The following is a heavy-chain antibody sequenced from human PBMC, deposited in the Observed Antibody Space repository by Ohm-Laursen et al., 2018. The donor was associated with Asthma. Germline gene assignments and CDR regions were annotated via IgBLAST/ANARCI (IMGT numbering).Heavy chain of an antibody. J-gene: IGHJ6*02. CDR1: GFTFNSYG. CDR2: ISFDGRNK. CDR3: ARGEVPVYYYGLDD. V-gene: IGHV3-30*03. Sequence: SLRLSCAASGFTFNSYGIHWVRQAPGKGLEWVAVISFDGRNKYYADSVKGRFTISRDNSKTTLHLQMNSLRAEDTAVYYCARGEVPVYYYGLDDWGQGATVTVSS. D-gene: IGHD4-11*01.